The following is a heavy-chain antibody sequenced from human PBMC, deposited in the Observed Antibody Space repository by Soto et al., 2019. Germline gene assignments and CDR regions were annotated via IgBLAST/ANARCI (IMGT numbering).Heavy chain of an antibody. CDR1: VHCFTAEA. J-gene: IGHJ3*02. Sequence: ACVTVSRKPSVHCFTAEAIKCERQAAGQGLEWMGWMNPNSGNTGYAQKFQGRVTMTRNTSISTAYMELSSLRSVDTAVYYCPRVTLRAFDIWGQGTTVTGSS. CDR2: MNPNSGNT. V-gene: IGHV1-8*02. D-gene: IGHD3-10*01. CDR3: PRVTLRAFDI.